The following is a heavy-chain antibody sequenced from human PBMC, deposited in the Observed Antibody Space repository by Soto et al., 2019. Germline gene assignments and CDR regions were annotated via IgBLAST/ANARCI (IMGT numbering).Heavy chain of an antibody. CDR3: AKDLSTLGRNCLDS. CDR1: GFRFSSYG. CDR2: ISYDGGNT. D-gene: IGHD2-2*01. V-gene: IGHV3-30*18. J-gene: IGHJ4*02. Sequence: QVQLVESGGGVVQPGRSLRLSCAGSGFRFSSYGMHWVRQAPGKGLEWVAVISYDGGNTYYADSVKGRFTISRDNSKNTLYLQMASLRADDTAVYHCAKDLSTLGRNCLDSWGQGTLVTVSS.